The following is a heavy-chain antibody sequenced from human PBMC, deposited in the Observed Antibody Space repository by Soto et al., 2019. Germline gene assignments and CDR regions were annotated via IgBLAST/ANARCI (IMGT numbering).Heavy chain of an antibody. CDR1: GGTFSSYA. Sequence: QVQLVQSGAEVKKPGSSVKVSCKASGGTFSSYAISWVRQAPGQGLEWMGGIIPIFGTANYAQKFQGRVTITADESTSTAYIELSSVRSEDTAVYYCARARRPYSSSSESNNYWGQGTLVTVSS. J-gene: IGHJ4*02. CDR3: ARARRPYSSSSESNNY. CDR2: IIPIFGTA. D-gene: IGHD6-6*01. V-gene: IGHV1-69*01.